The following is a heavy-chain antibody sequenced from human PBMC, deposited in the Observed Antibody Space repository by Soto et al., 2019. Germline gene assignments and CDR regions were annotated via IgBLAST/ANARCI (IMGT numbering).Heavy chain of an antibody. CDR3: ARAIAAAGTRAFDI. D-gene: IGHD6-13*01. J-gene: IGHJ3*02. Sequence: SETLSLTCAVSGGSISSGGYSWSWIRQPPGKGLEWIGYIYHSGSTYYNPSLKSRVTISVDRSKNQFSLKLSSVTAADTAVYYCARAIAAAGTRAFDISGPATMLTVSS. CDR2: IYHSGST. V-gene: IGHV4-30-2*01. CDR1: GGSISSGGYS.